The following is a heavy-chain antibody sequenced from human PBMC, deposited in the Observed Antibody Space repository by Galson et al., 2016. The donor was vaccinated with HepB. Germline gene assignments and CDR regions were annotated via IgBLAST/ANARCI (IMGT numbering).Heavy chain of an antibody. V-gene: IGHV4-34*01. CDR1: GGSFNFYS. Sequence: ETLSLTCAVRGGSFNFYSWTWIRQPPGKGLEWIGDITHNGRTNYSPALKSRVNISVDKSNNPFSLDLSSVTAADTALYFCARGVLTGYYNIRRAPYFDFWGQGALVTVSS. CDR3: ARGVLTGYYNIRRAPYFDF. J-gene: IGHJ4*02. CDR2: ITHNGRT. D-gene: IGHD3-9*01.